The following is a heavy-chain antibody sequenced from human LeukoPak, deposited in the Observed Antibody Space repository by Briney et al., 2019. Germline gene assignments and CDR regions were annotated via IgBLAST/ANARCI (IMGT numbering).Heavy chain of an antibody. D-gene: IGHD2-15*01. V-gene: IGHV3-30*04. J-gene: IGHJ4*01. CDR1: GFTFSHYA. CDR3: VRQDCSAGSCYLDY. Sequence: GGSLRLSCAASGFTFSHYAMYWVRQAPGKGLEWVALISYDGSEQHYADSVKGRFTISRDYSKNTLYLQMNSLRTEDTAVYYCVRQDCSAGSCYLDYWGHGTLVTVSS. CDR2: ISYDGSEQ.